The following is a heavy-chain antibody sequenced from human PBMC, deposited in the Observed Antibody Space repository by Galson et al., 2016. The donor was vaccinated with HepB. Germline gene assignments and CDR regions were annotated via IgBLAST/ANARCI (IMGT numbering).Heavy chain of an antibody. Sequence: SLRLSCAASGFTFSNYAMTWVRQPPGKGLEWVSGISRTSSTYYAESVRGRFTISRDNFRSTLTLRMNSLTAEDTALYYCVQVGGPPGYNYPAPFDNWGQGTLVTVSS. CDR3: VQVGGPPGYNYPAPFDN. J-gene: IGHJ4*02. CDR1: GFTFSNYA. V-gene: IGHV3-23*01. D-gene: IGHD5-24*01. CDR2: ISRTSST.